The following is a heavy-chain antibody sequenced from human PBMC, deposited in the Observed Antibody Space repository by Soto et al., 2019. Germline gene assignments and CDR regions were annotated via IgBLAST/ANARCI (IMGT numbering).Heavy chain of an antibody. V-gene: IGHV3-23*01. D-gene: IGHD3-9*01. Sequence: GGSLRLSCAASGFTFSSYAMSWVRQAPGKGLEWVSAISGSGGGTYYADSVKGRFTISRDNSKNTLYLQMNSLRAEDTAVYYCARVYYDILTGYYLAPYYFDYWGQGTLVTVSS. CDR2: ISGSGGGT. J-gene: IGHJ4*02. CDR1: GFTFSSYA. CDR3: ARVYYDILTGYYLAPYYFDY.